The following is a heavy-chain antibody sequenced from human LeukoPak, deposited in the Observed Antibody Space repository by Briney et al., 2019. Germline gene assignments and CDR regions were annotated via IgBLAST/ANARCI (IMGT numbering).Heavy chain of an antibody. Sequence: GGSLRLSCAASGFTFDDYAMHWVRQAPGKGLEWVSGISWNSGSIGYADSVEGRFTISRDNAKNSLYLQMNSLRAEDTALYYCAKVVAAEKYYYFDYWGQGTLVTVSS. V-gene: IGHV3-9*01. J-gene: IGHJ4*02. CDR3: AKVVAAEKYYYFDY. D-gene: IGHD6-13*01. CDR2: ISWNSGSI. CDR1: GFTFDDYA.